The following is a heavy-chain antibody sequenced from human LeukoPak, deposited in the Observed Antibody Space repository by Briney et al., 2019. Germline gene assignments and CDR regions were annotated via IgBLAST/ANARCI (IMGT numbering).Heavy chain of an antibody. J-gene: IGHJ4*02. Sequence: GGSLRLSCAASGFPFSSYWMHWVRQAPGKGLVWVSRINTDGSSTTYADSVKGRFTISRDNAKNTLYLQMNSLSVEDTAVYYCARGYSSSYRIDYWGQGTLVTVSS. CDR1: GFPFSSYW. CDR2: INTDGSST. CDR3: ARGYSSSYRIDY. V-gene: IGHV3-74*01. D-gene: IGHD6-6*01.